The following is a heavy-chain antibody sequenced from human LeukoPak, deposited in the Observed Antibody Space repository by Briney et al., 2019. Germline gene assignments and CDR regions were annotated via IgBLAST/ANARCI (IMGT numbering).Heavy chain of an antibody. D-gene: IGHD2-15*01. CDR2: ISAYNGNT. V-gene: IGHV1-18*01. Sequence: ASVKVSCKASGYTFTSYGISWVRQAPGQGLEWMGWISAYNGNTNYAQKLQGRVTMTTDTSTSTAYMELRSLRSDDTAVYYCARDRGGYCSGGSWQVYDSSENHFDYWGQGTLVTVSS. J-gene: IGHJ4*02. CDR3: ARDRGGYCSGGSWQVYDSSENHFDY. CDR1: GYTFTSYG.